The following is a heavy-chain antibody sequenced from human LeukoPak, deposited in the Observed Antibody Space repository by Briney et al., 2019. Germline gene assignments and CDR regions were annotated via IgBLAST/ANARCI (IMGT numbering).Heavy chain of an antibody. CDR3: TRGLDYGDYARAALSNDY. V-gene: IGHV3-23*01. Sequence: PGGSLRLSCVGSGFTSIAYALTWARQAPGKGLEWVSGISGGGVTTYYADSVKGRFTISRDNSKNTLYLQMNSLRAEDTAVYFCTRGLDYGDYARAALSNDYWGQGTLVTVSP. J-gene: IGHJ4*02. D-gene: IGHD4-17*01. CDR1: GFTSIAYA. CDR2: ISGGGVTT.